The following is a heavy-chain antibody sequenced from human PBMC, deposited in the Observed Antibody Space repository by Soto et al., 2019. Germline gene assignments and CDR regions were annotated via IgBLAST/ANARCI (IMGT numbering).Heavy chain of an antibody. V-gene: IGHV4-4*07. CDR1: DASISSYF. Sequence: QVQLQESGPGLVEPSETLSLTCTVSDASISSYFWTWIRQPAGKGLDWIGRISTSGTTNYNPSLKSRVTMSVDTYKNHFSLNLSSVTAADTAVYYCAREAGPDRWFDPWGQGTLVTVSS. J-gene: IGHJ5*02. CDR3: AREAGPDRWFDP. D-gene: IGHD6-19*01. CDR2: ISTSGTT.